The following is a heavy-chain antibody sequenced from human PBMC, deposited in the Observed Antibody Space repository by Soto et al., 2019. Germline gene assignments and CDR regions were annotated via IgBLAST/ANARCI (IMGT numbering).Heavy chain of an antibody. J-gene: IGHJ4*02. CDR3: AKDPRRGYYSLFDY. Sequence: PGGSLRLSCAASGFTFGSYAMSWVRQAPGKGLEWVSAISGSGGSTYYADSVKGRFTISRDNSKNTLYLQMNSLRAEDTAVYYCAKDPRRGYYSLFDYWGQGTLVTVS. V-gene: IGHV3-23*01. CDR1: GFTFGSYA. CDR2: ISGSGGST. D-gene: IGHD3-22*01.